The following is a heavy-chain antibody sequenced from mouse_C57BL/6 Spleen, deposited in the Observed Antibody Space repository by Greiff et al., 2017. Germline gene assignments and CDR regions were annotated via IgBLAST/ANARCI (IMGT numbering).Heavy chain of an antibody. V-gene: IGHV1-42*01. Sequence: VQLQQSGPELVKPGASVKISCKASGYSFTGYYMNWVKQSPEKSLEWIGEINPSTGGTTYNQKFKAKATLTVDKSSSTAYMQLKSLTSEDSAVYYCARAGYDLYYYAMDYWGQGTSVTVSS. D-gene: IGHD2-2*01. CDR3: ARAGYDLYYYAMDY. CDR2: INPSTGGT. CDR1: GYSFTGYY. J-gene: IGHJ4*01.